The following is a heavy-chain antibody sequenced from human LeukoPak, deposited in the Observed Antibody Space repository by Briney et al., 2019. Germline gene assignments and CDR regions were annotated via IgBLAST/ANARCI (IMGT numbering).Heavy chain of an antibody. CDR3: ARVFTMVRGVITHFDY. V-gene: IGHV1-3*01. J-gene: IGHJ4*02. Sequence: ASVKVSCKASGYTFTSYAMHWVRQAPGQRLEWMGWINAGNGNTKYSQKFQGRVTITRDTSASTAYTELSSLRSEDTAVYYCARVFTMVRGVITHFDYWGQGTLVTVSS. CDR1: GYTFTSYA. D-gene: IGHD3-10*01. CDR2: INAGNGNT.